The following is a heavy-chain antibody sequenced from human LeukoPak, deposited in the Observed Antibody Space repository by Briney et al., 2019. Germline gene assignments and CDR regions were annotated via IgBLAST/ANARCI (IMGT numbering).Heavy chain of an antibody. J-gene: IGHJ5*02. CDR3: ARGLFHKEVFDP. V-gene: IGHV4-61*02. CDR2: IYTSGST. D-gene: IGHD3-22*01. Sequence: ASETLSLTCTVSGGSISSGSYYWSWIRQPAGKGLEWIGRIYTSGSTNYNPSLKSRVTISVDTSKDQFSLKLSSVTAADTAVYYCARGLFHKEVFDPWGQGTLVTVSS. CDR1: GGSISSGSYY.